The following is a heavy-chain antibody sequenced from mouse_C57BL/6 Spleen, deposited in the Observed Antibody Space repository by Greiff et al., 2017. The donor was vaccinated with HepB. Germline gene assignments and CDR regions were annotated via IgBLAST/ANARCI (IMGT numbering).Heavy chain of an antibody. D-gene: IGHD2-5*01. CDR1: GFTFNTYA. CDR2: IRSKSSNYAT. J-gene: IGHJ1*03. Sequence: EVQLQQSGGGLVQPKGSLKLSCAASGFTFNTYAMHWVRQAPGKGLEWVARIRSKSSNYATYYADSVKDRFTISRDDSQSMLYLQMNNLKTEDTAMYYCVRDRKSNFYWYFDVWGTGTTVTVSS. V-gene: IGHV10-3*01. CDR3: VRDRKSNFYWYFDV.